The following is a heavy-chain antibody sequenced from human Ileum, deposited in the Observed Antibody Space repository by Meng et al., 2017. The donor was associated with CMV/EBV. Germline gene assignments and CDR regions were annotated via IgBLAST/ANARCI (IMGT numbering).Heavy chain of an antibody. CDR3: GRDQGRELINH. D-gene: IGHD1-7*01. CDR2: VYHRRDT. J-gene: IGHJ4*02. Sequence: TCTVAGDSISSDIWWSWVRRPPGKGLEWIGEVYHRRDTNYHPSLKSRVDISVDKSKNQFYLSLFSVTAADTAVYYCGRDQGRELINHWGQGTLVTVSS. CDR1: GDSISSDIW. V-gene: IGHV4-4*02.